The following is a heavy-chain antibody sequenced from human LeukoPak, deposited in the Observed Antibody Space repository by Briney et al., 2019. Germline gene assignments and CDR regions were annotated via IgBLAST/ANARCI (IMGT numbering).Heavy chain of an antibody. J-gene: IGHJ4*02. D-gene: IGHD4-23*01. V-gene: IGHV3-23*01. CDR2: ISGSGGST. CDR3: ARRAGGYSHPYDY. CDR1: GFTFSSYA. Sequence: GALRLSCAASGFTFSSYAMSWVRQAPGKGLEWVSAISGSGGSTYYADSVKGRFTISRDNSKNTLYLQMNSLRAEDTAVYYCARRAGGYSHPYDYWGQGILVTVSS.